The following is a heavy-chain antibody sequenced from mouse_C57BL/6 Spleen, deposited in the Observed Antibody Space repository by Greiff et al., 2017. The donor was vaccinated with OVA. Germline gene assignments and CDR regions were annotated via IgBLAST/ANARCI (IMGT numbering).Heavy chain of an antibody. V-gene: IGHV5-9-1*02. CDR1: GFTFSSYA. CDR2: ISSGGDYI. D-gene: IGHD1-1*01. J-gene: IGHJ1*03. Sequence: EVKLVESGEGLVKPGGSLKLSCAASGFTFSSYAMSWVRQTPEKRLEWVAYISSGGDYIYYADTVKGRFTISRDNARNTLYLQMSSLKSEDTAMYYCTVITTVVAHWYFDVWGTGTTVTVSS. CDR3: TVITTVVAHWYFDV.